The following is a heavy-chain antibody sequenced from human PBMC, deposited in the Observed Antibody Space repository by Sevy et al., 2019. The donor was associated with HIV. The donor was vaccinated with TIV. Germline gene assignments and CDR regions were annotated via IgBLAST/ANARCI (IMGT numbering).Heavy chain of an antibody. D-gene: IGHD2-15*01. CDR2: IYYSGSS. Sequence: SETLSRTCNVSGDSISSYFWSWFRQPPGKGLEWIGYIYYSGSSEYNPSLRSRVTISIDTSKKYLSMKLTSVTAADTAVYYCARDSAVVPRALVYWGQGTLVTVSS. V-gene: IGHV4-59*01. CDR3: ARDSAVVPRALVY. J-gene: IGHJ4*02. CDR1: GDSISSYF.